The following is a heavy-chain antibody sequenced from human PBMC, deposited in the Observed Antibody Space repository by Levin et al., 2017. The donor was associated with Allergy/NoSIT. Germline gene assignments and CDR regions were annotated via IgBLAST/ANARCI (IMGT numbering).Heavy chain of an antibody. Sequence: PSQTLSLTCTVSGGSISSSSYYWGWIRQPPGKGLEWIGSIYYSGSTYYNPSLKSRVTISVDTSKNQFSLKLSSVTAADTAVYYCARRPSGDSSGEFDYWGQGTLVTVSS. D-gene: IGHD3-22*01. CDR2: IYYSGST. J-gene: IGHJ4*02. CDR1: GGSISSSSYY. V-gene: IGHV4-39*01. CDR3: ARRPSGDSSGEFDY.